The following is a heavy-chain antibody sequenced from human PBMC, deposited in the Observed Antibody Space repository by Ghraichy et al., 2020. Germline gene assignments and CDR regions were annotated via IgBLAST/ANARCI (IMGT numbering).Heavy chain of an antibody. CDR3: ARWTTRYYDSSGYWWYYYGLDV. V-gene: IGHV1-46*01. J-gene: IGHJ6*02. Sequence: ASVKVSCKASGFTFTNYYIHWVRQAPGLGLEWMGIINPSDGSTNYAQKFQGRVTMTWDMSTSTVYMELTSLRSGDTAVYYCARWTTRYYDSSGYWWYYYGLDVWGQGTAVTVSS. CDR1: GFTFTNYY. CDR2: INPSDGST. D-gene: IGHD3-22*01.